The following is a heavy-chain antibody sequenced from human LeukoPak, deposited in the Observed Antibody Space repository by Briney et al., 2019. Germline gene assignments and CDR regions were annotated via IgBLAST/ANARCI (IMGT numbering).Heavy chain of an antibody. V-gene: IGHV3-23*01. CDR3: GKDWSEVDAANWFDP. Sequence: GGSLRLSCAASGFTFKRYHMSWVRQAPGKGLDWVSSIDGGGTNTYYADSVKGRFTISRDNSKNTLYLHMNSLRAEDTAIYYCGKDWSEVDAANWFDPRGQGTLVTVSS. CDR2: IDGGGTNT. CDR1: GFTFKRYH. D-gene: IGHD2-15*01. J-gene: IGHJ5*02.